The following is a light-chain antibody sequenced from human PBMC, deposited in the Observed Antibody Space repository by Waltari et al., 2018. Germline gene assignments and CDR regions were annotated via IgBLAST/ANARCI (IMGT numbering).Light chain of an antibody. CDR3: QVWDGSTDVV. CDR1: HIGSKS. Sequence: SYVLTQPPSVSVASGQTARVTCGGNHIGSKSVHWYQQRPGQAPILVLYDDSDRPSGIPDRFSGSNSGNTATLTISRVEAGDEADYYCQVWDGSTDVVFGGGTKLTVL. V-gene: IGLV3-21*02. CDR2: DDS. J-gene: IGLJ2*01.